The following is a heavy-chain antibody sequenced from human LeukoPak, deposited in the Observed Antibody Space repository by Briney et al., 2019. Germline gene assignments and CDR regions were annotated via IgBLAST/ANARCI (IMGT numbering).Heavy chain of an antibody. CDR2: ISSSGGTT. D-gene: IGHD4-17*01. CDR3: ARGPYGDYIDAFDI. J-gene: IGHJ3*02. V-gene: IGHV3-48*02. CDR1: GFSFTDYA. Sequence: PGGSLRLSCAASGFSFTDYAMNWVRQAPGKGLERVSSISSSGGTTNYADSVKGRFTISRDNAKNSLYLQMNSLRDEDTAVYYCARGPYGDYIDAFDIWGQGTMVTVSS.